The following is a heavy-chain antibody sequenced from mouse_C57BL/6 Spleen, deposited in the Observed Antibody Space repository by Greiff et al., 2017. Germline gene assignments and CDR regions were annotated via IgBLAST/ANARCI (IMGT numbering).Heavy chain of an antibody. J-gene: IGHJ1*03. CDR3: ALYYGSSRYWYFDV. V-gene: IGHV1-20*01. CDR2: INPYNGDT. Sequence: VQLQQSGPELVKPGDSVKISCKASGYSFTGYFMNWVMQSHGKSLEWIGRINPYNGDTFYNQKFKGKATLTVDKSSSTAHMELRSLTSEDSAVYYSALYYGSSRYWYFDVWGTGTTVTVSS. D-gene: IGHD1-1*01. CDR1: GYSFTGYF.